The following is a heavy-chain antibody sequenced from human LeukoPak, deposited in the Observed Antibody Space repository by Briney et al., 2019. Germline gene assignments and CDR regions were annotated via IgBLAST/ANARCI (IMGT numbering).Heavy chain of an antibody. V-gene: IGHV3-23*01. J-gene: IGHJ4*02. CDR2: ISGGGETS. CDR1: GFTFSTYG. CDR3: AKDRGY. Sequence: GGSLRLSCEASGFTFSTYGMIWVRQAPGKGLEWVSGISGGGETSYYSDSVKGRFTVSRDNSKNTLYLQMNSLRAEDTGVYYCAKDRGYWGQGSLVTVSS. D-gene: IGHD2-15*01.